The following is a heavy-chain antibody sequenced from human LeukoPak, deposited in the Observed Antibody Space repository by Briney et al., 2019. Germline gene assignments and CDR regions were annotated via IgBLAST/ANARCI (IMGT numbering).Heavy chain of an antibody. J-gene: IGHJ6*03. V-gene: IGHV4-61*02. CDR3: ASLSRQVGGYCSGGSCPSPYYYYYYYMDV. CDR2: IYTSGST. D-gene: IGHD2-15*01. CDR1: GGSISSGSYY. Sequence: PSETLSLTCTVSGGSISSGSYYWSWIRQPAGKGLEWIGRIYTSGSTNYNPSLKSRVTISVDTSKNQFSLKLSSVTAADTAVYYCASLSRQVGGYCSGGSCPSPYYYYYYYMDVWGKGTTVTVSS.